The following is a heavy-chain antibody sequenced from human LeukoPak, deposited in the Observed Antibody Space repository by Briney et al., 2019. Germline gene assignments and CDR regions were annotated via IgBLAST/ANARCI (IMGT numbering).Heavy chain of an antibody. CDR2: IYYSGST. J-gene: IGHJ6*03. V-gene: IGHV4-39*07. Sequence: SETLSLTCIVSGGSISSSSYYWGWIRQPPGKGLEWIGSIYYSGSTNYNPSLKSRVTISVDTSKNQFSLKLSSVTAADTAVYYCARDGNYYGSGSYYLGYYYMDVWGKGTTVTISS. CDR3: ARDGNYYGSGSYYLGYYYMDV. D-gene: IGHD3-10*01. CDR1: GGSISSSSYY.